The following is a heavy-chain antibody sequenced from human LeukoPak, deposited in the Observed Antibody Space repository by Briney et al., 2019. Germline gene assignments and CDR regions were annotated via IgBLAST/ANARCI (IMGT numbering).Heavy chain of an antibody. Sequence: GGSLRLSCAASRFTLSTYWMSWVRQAPGKGLEWVAHIKQDGSQEYYVDSVKGRFTISRDSAKNSLYLQMNNLRAEDTAVYYCARGVPYDSWSGPHYSDYWGQGTLVTVSS. CDR2: IKQDGSQE. D-gene: IGHD3-3*01. J-gene: IGHJ4*02. V-gene: IGHV3-7*01. CDR3: ARGVPYDSWSGPHYSDY. CDR1: RFTLSTYW.